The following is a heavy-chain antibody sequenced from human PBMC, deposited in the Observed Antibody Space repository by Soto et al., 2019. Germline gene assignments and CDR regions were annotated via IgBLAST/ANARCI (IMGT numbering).Heavy chain of an antibody. CDR3: ATGVRGYSSDPRFYFEF. CDR1: GGTFSSNA. D-gene: IGHD5-18*01. V-gene: IGHV1-69*12. J-gene: IGHJ4*02. Sequence: QVQLVQSGAEVKKPGSSVKVTCKASGGTFSSNAISWVRQAPGQGLEWMGGIIPIFGTAHYAQKFQGRVTITADESTSTDSMELSSLKSEDTAVYYCATGVRGYSSDPRFYFEFWGQGTLVTVSS. CDR2: IIPIFGTA.